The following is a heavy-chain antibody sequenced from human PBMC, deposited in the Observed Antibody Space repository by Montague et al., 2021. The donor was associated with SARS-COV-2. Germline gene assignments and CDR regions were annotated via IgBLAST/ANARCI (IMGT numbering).Heavy chain of an antibody. CDR1: GGSFSDYH. CDR3: ARGLTDISMIVVVLLGASHYFDF. CDR2: INHSGST. D-gene: IGHD3-22*01. J-gene: IGHJ4*02. Sequence: SETLSLTCAMYGGSFSDYHWSWIRQPPGKGLEWIGEINHSGSTNYNPSLKSRVTISIDTSKRQFSLKLSSVTAADTAVYYCARGLTDISMIVVVLLGASHYFDFWGQGNLVTVSS. V-gene: IGHV4-34*01.